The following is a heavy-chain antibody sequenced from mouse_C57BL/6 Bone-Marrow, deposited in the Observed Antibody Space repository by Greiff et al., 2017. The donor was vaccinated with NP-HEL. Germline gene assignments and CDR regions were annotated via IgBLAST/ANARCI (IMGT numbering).Heavy chain of an antibody. CDR1: GYTFTSYW. V-gene: IGHV1-64*01. D-gene: IGHD2-2*01. Sequence: QVQLQQPGAELVKPGASVKLSCKASGYTFTSYWMHWVKQRPGQGLEWIGMIHPNSGSTNYNEKFKSKATLTEDKSSSTAYMQLSSLTSEVSSVYYCARRATMFTTDWFAYWGQGTLVTVSA. J-gene: IGHJ3*01. CDR3: ARRATMFTTDWFAY. CDR2: IHPNSGST.